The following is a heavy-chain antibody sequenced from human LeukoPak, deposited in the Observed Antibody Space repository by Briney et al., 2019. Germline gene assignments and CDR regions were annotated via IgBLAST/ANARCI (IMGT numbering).Heavy chain of an antibody. V-gene: IGHV3-74*01. Sequence: GGSLRLSCAASGITFGNNWMHWVRQGPGKGLVWISRINSDGGGAIYADSVKGRFTVSRDNAKNTLYLQMNSLRAKGTAVYYCARDVPHNWFDTWGQGTLVTVSS. CDR2: INSDGGGA. CDR3: ARDVPHNWFDT. CDR1: GITFGNNW. J-gene: IGHJ5*02.